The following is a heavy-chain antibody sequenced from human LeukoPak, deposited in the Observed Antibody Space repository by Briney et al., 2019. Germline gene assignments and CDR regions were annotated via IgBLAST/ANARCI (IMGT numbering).Heavy chain of an antibody. J-gene: IGHJ4*02. D-gene: IGHD1-26*01. CDR2: FDPEDGET. CDR1: GHTLTELS. Sequence: ASVKVSCKVSGHTLTELSMHWVRQAPGKGLEWMGGFDPEDGETIYAQKFQGRVTMTEDTSTDTAYMELSSLRSEDTAVYYCATSPQVWDPYYFDYWGQGTLVTVSS. V-gene: IGHV1-24*01. CDR3: ATSPQVWDPYYFDY.